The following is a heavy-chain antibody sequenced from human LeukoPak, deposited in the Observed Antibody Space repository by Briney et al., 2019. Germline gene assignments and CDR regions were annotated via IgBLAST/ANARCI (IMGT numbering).Heavy chain of an antibody. Sequence: SETLSLTCAVYGGSFSGYYWSWIRQPPGKGLEWNGEINHSGSTNYNPSLKSRVTISVDTSKNQFSLKLSSVTAADTAVYYCARGRYYYDSSGYYPSYYYYYMDVWGKGTTVTVSS. CDR1: GGSFSGYY. J-gene: IGHJ6*03. D-gene: IGHD3-22*01. CDR2: INHSGST. CDR3: ARGRYYYDSSGYYPSYYYYYMDV. V-gene: IGHV4-34*01.